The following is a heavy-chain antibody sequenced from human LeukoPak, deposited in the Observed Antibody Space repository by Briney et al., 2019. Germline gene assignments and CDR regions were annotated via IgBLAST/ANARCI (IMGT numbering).Heavy chain of an antibody. CDR1: GFTFNSYS. CDR3: AKDTMNDAFDI. D-gene: IGHD2-2*01. V-gene: IGHV3-30*18. CDR2: ISYDGSNK. J-gene: IGHJ3*02. Sequence: GGSLRLSCAASGFTFNSYSMNWVRQAPGKGLEWVAVISYDGSNKYYADSVKGRFTISRDNSKNTLYLQMNSLRAEDTAVYYCAKDTMNDAFDIWGQGTMVTVSS.